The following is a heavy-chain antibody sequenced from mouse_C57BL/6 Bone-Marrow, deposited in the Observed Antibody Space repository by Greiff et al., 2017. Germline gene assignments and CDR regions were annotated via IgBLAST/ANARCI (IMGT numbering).Heavy chain of an antibody. J-gene: IGHJ2*01. CDR2: IDPENGDT. CDR3: TDYYYGSSQGYYFDY. CDR1: GFNIKDDY. D-gene: IGHD1-1*01. V-gene: IGHV14-4*01. Sequence: VQLQQSGAELVRPGASVKLSCTASGFNIKDDYMHWVKQRPEQGLAWIGWIDPENGDTEYASKFQGKATIAADTSSNTAYLQLSSLTSEDTAVYYCTDYYYGSSQGYYFDYWGQGTTLTVSS.